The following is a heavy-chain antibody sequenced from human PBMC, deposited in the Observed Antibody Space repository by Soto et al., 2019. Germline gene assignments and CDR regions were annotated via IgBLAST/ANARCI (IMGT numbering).Heavy chain of an antibody. Sequence: SPVKVSCKGSGYTLTELSMHWLLQAPGKGLEWMGGFDPEDGETIYAQKFQGRVTMTEDTSTDTAYMELSSLRSEDTAVYYCATGYYDILTGYYSDAFDIWGQGTMVTVSS. CDR2: FDPEDGET. J-gene: IGHJ3*02. CDR1: GYTLTELS. V-gene: IGHV1-24*01. CDR3: ATGYYDILTGYYSDAFDI. D-gene: IGHD3-9*01.